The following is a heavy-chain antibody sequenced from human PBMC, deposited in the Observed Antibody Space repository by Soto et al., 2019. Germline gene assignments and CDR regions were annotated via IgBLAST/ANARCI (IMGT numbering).Heavy chain of an antibody. V-gene: IGHV3-33*01. Sequence: QVQLVESGGGVVQPGRSLRLSCAASGFTFSSYGMHWVRQAPGKGLEWVAVIWYDGSNKYYADSVKGRFTISRDNSKNTLYLQMNSLRAEDTAVYYCARTYSSSWYSWYYYGMDVWGQGTTVTVSS. D-gene: IGHD6-13*01. CDR2: IWYDGSNK. CDR3: ARTYSSSWYSWYYYGMDV. J-gene: IGHJ6*02. CDR1: GFTFSSYG.